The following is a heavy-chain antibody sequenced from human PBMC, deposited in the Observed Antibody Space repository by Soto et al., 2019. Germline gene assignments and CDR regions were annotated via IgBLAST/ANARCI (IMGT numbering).Heavy chain of an antibody. CDR2: INPSGGST. CDR3: AREVSISSSDPRYYYGMDV. D-gene: IGHD6-6*01. Sequence: ASVKVSCKASGYTFTSYYMHWVRQAPGQGLEWMGIINPSGGSTSYAQKFQGRVTMTRDTSTSTVYMELSSLRSEDTAVYYCAREVSISSSDPRYYYGMDVWGQGTTVTVSS. CDR1: GYTFTSYY. V-gene: IGHV1-46*01. J-gene: IGHJ6*02.